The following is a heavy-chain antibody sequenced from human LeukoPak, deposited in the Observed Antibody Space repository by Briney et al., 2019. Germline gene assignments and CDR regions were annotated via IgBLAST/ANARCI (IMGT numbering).Heavy chain of an antibody. J-gene: IGHJ4*02. CDR2: INGDGSST. V-gene: IGHV3-74*01. CDR3: ARVSSSFGAYFDS. Sequence: GGSLRLSCAASGFTFSSDWMHWVRQAPGKGPVWVSRINGDGSSTSYADSVKGRFTIYRDNVQNTLYLQMNSLRVEDTAVYYCARVSSSFGAYFDSWGQGTLVTVSS. CDR1: GFTFSSDW. D-gene: IGHD2-8*01.